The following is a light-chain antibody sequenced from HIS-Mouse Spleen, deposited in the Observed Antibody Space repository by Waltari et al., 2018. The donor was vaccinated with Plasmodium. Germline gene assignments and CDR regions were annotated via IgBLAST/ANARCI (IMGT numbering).Light chain of an antibody. Sequence: QSALTQPASVSGSPGQSITISCTGTSSDVGSYNLVSWYQQHQGKAPKLMIDEGSKRPSGVSKRFSGSKSGNTASLTISGLQAEDEADYYCCSYAGSSTFVFGGGTKLTVL. V-gene: IGLV2-23*03. CDR3: CSYAGSSTFV. J-gene: IGLJ3*02. CDR1: SSDVGSYNL. CDR2: EGS.